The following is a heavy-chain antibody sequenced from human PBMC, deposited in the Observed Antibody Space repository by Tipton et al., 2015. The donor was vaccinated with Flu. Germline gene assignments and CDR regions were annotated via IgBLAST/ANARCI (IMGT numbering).Heavy chain of an antibody. J-gene: IGHJ4*02. D-gene: IGHD3-22*01. CDR3: ARADNSGYYGWPYYFDY. V-gene: IGHV4-4*02. Sequence: TLSLTCAVSGGSISSGNWWGWVRQPPEKGLEWIGEIYHSGTPNYNPSLKTRVTISLDKSKNRLSLRLSSVTAADTAVYYCARADNSGYYGWPYYFDYWGQGTLVTVSS. CDR1: GGSISSGNW. CDR2: IYHSGTP.